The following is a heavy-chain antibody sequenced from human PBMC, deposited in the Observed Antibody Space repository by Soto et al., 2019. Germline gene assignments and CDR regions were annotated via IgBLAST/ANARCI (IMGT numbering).Heavy chain of an antibody. Sequence: GXSVKVSCKASVYTFTSYGISWVRQAPGQGLEWMGWISAYNGNTNYAQKLQGRVTMTTDTSTSTAYMELRSLRSDDTAVYYCARDVRAYDYVTLDIDYWGQGTLVTVSS. D-gene: IGHD3-16*01. J-gene: IGHJ4*02. V-gene: IGHV1-18*01. CDR1: VYTFTSYG. CDR3: ARDVRAYDYVTLDIDY. CDR2: ISAYNGNT.